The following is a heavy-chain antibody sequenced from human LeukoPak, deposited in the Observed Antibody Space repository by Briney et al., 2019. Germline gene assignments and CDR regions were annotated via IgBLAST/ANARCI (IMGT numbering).Heavy chain of an antibody. CDR3: ARADTLSSSWYS. Sequence: PSETLSLTCAVYGGSFSGYYWSWIRQPPGKGLEWIGEINHSGSTNYNPSLKSRVTISVDTSKNQFSLKLSSVTAADTAAYYCARADTLSSSWYSWGQGTLVTVSS. J-gene: IGHJ4*02. CDR2: INHSGST. D-gene: IGHD6-13*01. CDR1: GGSFSGYY. V-gene: IGHV4-34*01.